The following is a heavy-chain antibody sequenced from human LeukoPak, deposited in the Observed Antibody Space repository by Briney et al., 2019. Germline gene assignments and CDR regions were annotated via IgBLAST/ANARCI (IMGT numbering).Heavy chain of an antibody. D-gene: IGHD2-15*01. V-gene: IGHV1-2*02. CDR1: GYTFTGHY. Sequence: ASVKVSCKASGYTFTGHYMHWVRQAPGQGLEWVGWINPNSGGTNYAQKFQGRVTMTRDTSISTAYMELSRLRSDDTAVYYCARGALVGYCSGGSCAMLVYWGQGTLVTVSS. CDR3: ARGALVGYCSGGSCAMLVY. CDR2: INPNSGGT. J-gene: IGHJ4*02.